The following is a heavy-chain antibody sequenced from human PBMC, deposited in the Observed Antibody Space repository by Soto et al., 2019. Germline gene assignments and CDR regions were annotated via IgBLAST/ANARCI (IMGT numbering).Heavy chain of an antibody. Sequence: GGSQRHSNAASGVTFSSCWMHWIRQAPGKGLVWVSRINSDGSSTSYADSVKGRFTISRDNAKNTLYLQMNSLRAEDTAVYYCAVAVAGPTAIGYWGQGTLVTVSS. D-gene: IGHD6-19*01. J-gene: IGHJ4*02. V-gene: IGHV3-74*01. CDR1: GVTFSSCW. CDR3: AVAVAGPTAIGY. CDR2: INSDGSST.